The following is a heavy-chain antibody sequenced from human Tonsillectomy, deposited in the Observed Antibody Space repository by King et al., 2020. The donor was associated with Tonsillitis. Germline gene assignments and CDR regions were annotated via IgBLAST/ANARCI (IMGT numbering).Heavy chain of an antibody. CDR3: ARVLGPRGQYYFDF. CDR1: GYTFTNYA. J-gene: IGHJ4*02. Sequence: VQLVESGSELKKPGASVKVSCTASGYTFTNYAMNWVRQAPGQGLEWMGWINTNTGNPTYAQGFTGRFVFSLDTSVSTAYLQISSLKAEDTAVYYCARVLGPRGQYYFDFWGQGTLVTVSS. V-gene: IGHV7-4-1*02. CDR2: INTNTGNP.